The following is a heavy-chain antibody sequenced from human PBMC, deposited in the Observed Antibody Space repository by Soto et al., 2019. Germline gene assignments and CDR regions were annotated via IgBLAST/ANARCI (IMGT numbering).Heavy chain of an antibody. CDR1: GFTFSRHG. Sequence: CLRLSCVASGFTFSRHGLSWVRQAPGKGLEWVSTINPSGDSTFYADSVKGRFTISRDNSKNTVYLQMNSLSVGDTAVYLCAKVDVSTAGSFDYWGQGALVTVSS. J-gene: IGHJ4*02. V-gene: IGHV3-23*01. CDR3: AKVDVSTAGSFDY. D-gene: IGHD6-13*01. CDR2: INPSGDST.